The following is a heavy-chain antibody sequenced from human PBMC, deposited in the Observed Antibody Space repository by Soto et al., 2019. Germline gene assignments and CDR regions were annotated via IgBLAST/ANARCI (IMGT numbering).Heavy chain of an antibody. D-gene: IGHD3-10*01. V-gene: IGHV4-59*01. CDR2: IYYSGST. Sequence: SETLSLTCTVSVGSISSYYWSWIRQPPGKGLEWIGYIYYSGSTNYNPSLKSRVTISVDTSKNQFSLKLSSVTAADTAVYYCARRAYYYGSGSYNYYYGMDVWGQGTTVTVSS. CDR3: ARRAYYYGSGSYNYYYGMDV. J-gene: IGHJ6*02. CDR1: VGSISSYY.